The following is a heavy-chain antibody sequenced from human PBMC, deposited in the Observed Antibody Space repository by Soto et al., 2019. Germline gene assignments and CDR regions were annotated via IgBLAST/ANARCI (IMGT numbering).Heavy chain of an antibody. J-gene: IGHJ4*02. CDR3: ARRDASGFLRYFDN. CDR2: IVPNVGTV. Sequence: QMQLVQSGAEVNKPGSSVNVSCKASAGTLSSFINYPINWVRQAPGQGLEWMGGIVPNVGTVNYAQKFQGRVTITSAKATGTAYMELSSLRSEDTVLYYCARRDASGFLRYFDNWGQVTLVAVSS. D-gene: IGHD3-3*01. CDR1: AGTLSSFINYP. V-gene: IGHV1-69*06.